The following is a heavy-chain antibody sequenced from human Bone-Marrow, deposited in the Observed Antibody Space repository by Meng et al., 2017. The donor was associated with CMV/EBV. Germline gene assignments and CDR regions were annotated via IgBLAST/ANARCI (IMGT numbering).Heavy chain of an antibody. J-gene: IGHJ4*01. CDR1: GFTFSSYG. Sequence: GSLKISCAASGFTFSSYGMHWVRQAPGKGREWVAFIRYDGSNKYYADSVKGRFTISRDNSKNTLYLQMNSLRAEDTAVYYCAKYCSSISCHMEFEDWGPGTLV. D-gene: IGHD2-2*01. CDR2: IRYDGSNK. V-gene: IGHV3-30*02. CDR3: AKYCSSISCHMEFED.